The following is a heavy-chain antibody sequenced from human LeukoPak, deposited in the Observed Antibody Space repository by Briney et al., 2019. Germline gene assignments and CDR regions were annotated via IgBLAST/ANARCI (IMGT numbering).Heavy chain of an antibody. Sequence: SETLSLTCTVSGGSISSYYWTWIRQPPGKGLEWIGYIYYSGSTNYSPSLKSRVTISVDTSKNQFSLKLSSVTAADTAVYYCARARAGTVTTNYYYYYMDVWGKGTTVTISS. J-gene: IGHJ6*03. CDR3: ARARAGTVTTNYYYYYMDV. V-gene: IGHV4-59*01. CDR1: GGSISSYY. D-gene: IGHD4-17*01. CDR2: IYYSGST.